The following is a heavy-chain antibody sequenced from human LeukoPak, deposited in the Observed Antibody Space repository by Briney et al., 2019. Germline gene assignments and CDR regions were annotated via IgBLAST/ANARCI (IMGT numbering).Heavy chain of an antibody. Sequence: ASVKVSCKASGYTFTAYYMHWVRQAPGQGLEGMGWINPNTGDTNYAQNFQGGVAMTRDTSISTAYMEVSRLRSDDTAMYYCARAGVVVAATLDYWGQGTLVTVSS. V-gene: IGHV1-2*02. J-gene: IGHJ4*02. CDR1: GYTFTAYY. D-gene: IGHD2-15*01. CDR2: INPNTGDT. CDR3: ARAGVVVAATLDY.